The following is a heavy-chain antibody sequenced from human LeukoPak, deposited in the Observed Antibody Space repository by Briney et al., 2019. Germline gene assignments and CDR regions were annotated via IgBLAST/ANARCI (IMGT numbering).Heavy chain of an antibody. CDR1: GFTVSSNY. CDR3: AKGGVGATGGLFDY. J-gene: IGHJ4*02. D-gene: IGHD1-26*01. Sequence: PGGSLRLSCAASGFTVSSNYMSWVRQAPGKGLEWVSVIYSGGSTYYADSVKGRFTISRDNSKNTLYLQMNSLRAEDTAVYYCAKGGVGATGGLFDYWGQGTLVTVSS. CDR2: IYSGGST. V-gene: IGHV3-53*01.